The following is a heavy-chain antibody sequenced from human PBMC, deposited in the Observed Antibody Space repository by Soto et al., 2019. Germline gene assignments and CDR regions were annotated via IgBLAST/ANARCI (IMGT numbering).Heavy chain of an antibody. Sequence: GASVKVSCKVSGYTLTELSMHWVRQAPGKGLEWMGGFDPEDGETIYAQKFQGRVTMTEDTTTDTAYMELSSLRSEDTAVYYCATVTSTGDAFDIWGQGTMVTVSS. V-gene: IGHV1-24*01. J-gene: IGHJ3*02. CDR1: GYTLTELS. CDR2: FDPEDGET. CDR3: ATVTSTGDAFDI.